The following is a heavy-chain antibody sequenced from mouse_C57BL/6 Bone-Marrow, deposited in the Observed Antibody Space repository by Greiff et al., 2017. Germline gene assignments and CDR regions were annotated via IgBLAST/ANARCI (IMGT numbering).Heavy chain of an antibody. V-gene: IGHV1-52*01. CDR2: IDPSDSET. D-gene: IGHD2-5*01. J-gene: IGHJ4*01. Sequence: QVQLQQPGAELVRPGSSVKLSCKASGYTFTSYWMHWVKQRPIHGLEWIGNIDPSDSETHYNQKFKDKATLTVDKSSSTAYMQLSSLTSEDSAVYYCARGSNFLYAMDYWGQGTSVTVSS. CDR1: GYTFTSYW. CDR3: ARGSNFLYAMDY.